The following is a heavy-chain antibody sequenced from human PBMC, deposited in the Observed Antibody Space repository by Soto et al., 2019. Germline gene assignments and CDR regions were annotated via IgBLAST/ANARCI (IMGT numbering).Heavy chain of an antibody. CDR1: GFTFGDYA. CDR2: IRSKAYGGTT. Sequence: SLRLSCTASGFTFGDYAMSWVRQAPGKGLEWVGFIRSKAYGGTTEYAASVKGRFTISRDDSKSIAYLQMNNLKTEDTAVYYCTGGYFAWLLRPLDYWGQGSLVTVSS. J-gene: IGHJ4*02. D-gene: IGHD3-9*01. V-gene: IGHV3-49*04. CDR3: TGGYFAWLLRPLDY.